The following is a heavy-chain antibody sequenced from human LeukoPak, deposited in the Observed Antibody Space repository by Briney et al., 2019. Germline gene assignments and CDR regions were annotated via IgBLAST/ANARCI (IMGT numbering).Heavy chain of an antibody. CDR1: GGSISNFY. V-gene: IGHV4-4*07. Sequence: PSETLSLTCSVSGGSISNFYWSWVRQPAGKGLEWIGRIFTSGGSNYNPSLESRMTMSVDTSKNEISLKVTSVTAADTAVYYCARGVYYFDTSGSSGNWYFDLWGRGTLVTVSA. CDR3: ARGVYYFDTSGSSGNWYFDL. D-gene: IGHD3-22*01. J-gene: IGHJ2*01. CDR2: IFTSGGS.